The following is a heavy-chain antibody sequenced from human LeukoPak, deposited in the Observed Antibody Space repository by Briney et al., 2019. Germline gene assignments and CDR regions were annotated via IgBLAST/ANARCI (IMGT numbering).Heavy chain of an antibody. CDR2: ISSSSSSI. Sequence: GGSLRLSCAASGFTFSSYGMNWVRQAPGKGLEWVSSISSSSSSIHYADSVKGRFTISRDNAKNSLYLQMNSLRAEDTAVYYCARDLNGGNSYYYYGMDVWGQGTTVTVSS. CDR3: ARDLNGGNSYYYYGMDV. J-gene: IGHJ6*02. V-gene: IGHV3-21*01. CDR1: GFTFSSYG. D-gene: IGHD4-23*01.